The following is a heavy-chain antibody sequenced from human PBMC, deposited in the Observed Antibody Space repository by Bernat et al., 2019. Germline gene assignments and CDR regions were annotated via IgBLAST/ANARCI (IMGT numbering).Heavy chain of an antibody. J-gene: IGHJ5*02. V-gene: IGHV4-34*01. CDR2: INHSGST. CDR1: GGSFSGYY. Sequence: QVQLQQWGAGLLKPSETLSLTCAVYGGSFSGYYWSWIRQPPGKGLEWIGEINHSGSTNYNPSLKSRVTISVDTSKTQFSLKLSSVTAADTAVYYCARGRGTIFGVVIKGNWFDPWGQGTLVTVSS. D-gene: IGHD3-3*01. CDR3: ARGRGTIFGVVIKGNWFDP.